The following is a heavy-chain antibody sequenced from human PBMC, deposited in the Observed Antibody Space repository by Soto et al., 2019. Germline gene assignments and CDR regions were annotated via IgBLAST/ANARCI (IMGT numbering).Heavy chain of an antibody. D-gene: IGHD3-22*01. V-gene: IGHV4-34*01. Sequence: SETLSLTCAVYGGNFSGYYWSWIRQPPGKGLEWIGEINHSGSTNYNPSLKSRVTISVDTSKNQFSLKLSSVTAADTAVYYCAGATELQMITYWYFDLWGGGTLVTVSS. CDR3: AGATELQMITYWYFDL. J-gene: IGHJ2*01. CDR2: INHSGST. CDR1: GGNFSGYY.